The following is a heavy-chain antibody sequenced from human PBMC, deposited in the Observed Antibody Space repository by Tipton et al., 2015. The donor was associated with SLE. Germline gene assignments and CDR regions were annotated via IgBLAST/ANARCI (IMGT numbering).Heavy chain of an antibody. CDR1: GGSITSGSYY. Sequence: TLSLTCTVSGGSITSGSYYWSWFRPPAGKGLEWIGRLYTRGSTNYNPSLKSRLTISVDKSKNQFSLNLNSVTAADTAVYYCARDDTGAVGPDAFDIWGQGTMVTVSS. V-gene: IGHV4-61*02. D-gene: IGHD5-18*01. J-gene: IGHJ3*02. CDR3: ARDDTGAVGPDAFDI. CDR2: LYTRGST.